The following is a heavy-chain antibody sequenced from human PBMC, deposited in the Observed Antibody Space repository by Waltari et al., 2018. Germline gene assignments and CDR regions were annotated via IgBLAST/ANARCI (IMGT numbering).Heavy chain of an antibody. Sequence: QVQLVQSGAEVKKPGSSVKVSCKAPGRTFSSYAISWVRQAHGQGLEWMGGIIPIFGTANYAQKFQGRVTITADESTSTAYMELSSLRSEDTAVYYCAIEGSRIAAAGDFDYWGQGTLVTVSS. CDR3: AIEGSRIAAAGDFDY. J-gene: IGHJ4*02. CDR1: GRTFSSYA. CDR2: IIPIFGTA. D-gene: IGHD6-13*01. V-gene: IGHV1-69*01.